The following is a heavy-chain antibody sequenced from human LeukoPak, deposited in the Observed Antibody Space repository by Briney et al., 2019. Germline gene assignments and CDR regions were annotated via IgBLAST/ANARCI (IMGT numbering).Heavy chain of an antibody. CDR3: VRDAPEWEIPSDY. Sequence: GGSLRLSCTASGFTFSSYWMHWVRQVPGKGLVWVSLIDIDGSSTKVADSVKGRFTISRDNAKNTLYLQMNSLKVEDTAVYYCVRDAPEWEIPSDYWGQGTLVTVSS. CDR2: IDIDGSST. D-gene: IGHD1-26*01. J-gene: IGHJ4*02. CDR1: GFTFSSYW. V-gene: IGHV3-74*03.